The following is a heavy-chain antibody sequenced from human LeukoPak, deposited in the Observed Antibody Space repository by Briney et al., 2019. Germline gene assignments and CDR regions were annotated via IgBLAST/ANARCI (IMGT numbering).Heavy chain of an antibody. Sequence: SQTLSLTCTVSGGSISSGGYYWSWIRQPPGKGLEWIGYIYYSGSTNYNPSLKSRVTISVDTSKNQFSLKLSSVTAADTAVYYCARGVELLGDHWFDPWGQGTLVTVSS. D-gene: IGHD2/OR15-2a*01. CDR3: ARGVELLGDHWFDP. J-gene: IGHJ5*02. V-gene: IGHV4-61*08. CDR1: GGSISSGGYY. CDR2: IYYSGST.